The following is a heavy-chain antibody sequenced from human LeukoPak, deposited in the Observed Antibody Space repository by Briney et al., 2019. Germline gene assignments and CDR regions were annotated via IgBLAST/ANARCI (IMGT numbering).Heavy chain of an antibody. Sequence: KPSETLSLTCAVYGGSFSGYYWSWIRQPPGKGLEWIGEINHSGSTNYNPSLKSRVTISVDTSKNQFSLKLSSVTAADTAVYYCAKQSSSWYPYYFDYLGQGTLVTVSS. CDR2: INHSGST. V-gene: IGHV4-34*01. J-gene: IGHJ4*02. CDR1: GGSFSGYY. CDR3: AKQSSSWYPYYFDY. D-gene: IGHD6-13*01.